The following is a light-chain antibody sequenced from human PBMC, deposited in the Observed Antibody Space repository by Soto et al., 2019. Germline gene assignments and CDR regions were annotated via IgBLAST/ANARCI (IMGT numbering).Light chain of an antibody. CDR2: KAS. V-gene: IGKV1-5*03. CDR1: QSIGSW. Sequence: DTQMTQSPSSLSASVGYIVTTTCLASQSIGSWLAWYQQKSGKAPKLLIYKASSLESGVPSRFSGSGSGTEFTLIISSLQPDDFATYYCQQYNSYPLTFGGGTKVDIK. CDR3: QQYNSYPLT. J-gene: IGKJ4*01.